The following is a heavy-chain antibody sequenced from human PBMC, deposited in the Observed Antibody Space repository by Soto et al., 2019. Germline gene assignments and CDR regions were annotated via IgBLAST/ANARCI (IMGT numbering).Heavy chain of an antibody. CDR3: ARGYGRNFDY. Sequence: SETLSLTWTVSGGSISSGVYYWGWIRQSPEKGLEWIASISYSGSTYYNPTLKSRLIISVDTSKSQFSLKLSSVTAADTAVYYCARGYGRNFDYWGQGTLVTVSS. CDR2: ISYSGST. D-gene: IGHD5-18*01. CDR1: GGSISSGVYY. V-gene: IGHV4-39*01. J-gene: IGHJ4*02.